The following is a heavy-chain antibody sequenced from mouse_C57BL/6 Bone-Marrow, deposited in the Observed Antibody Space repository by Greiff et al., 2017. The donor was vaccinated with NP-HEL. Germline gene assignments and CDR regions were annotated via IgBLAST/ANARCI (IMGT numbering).Heavy chain of an antibody. J-gene: IGHJ1*03. V-gene: IGHV1-81*01. CDR1: GYTFTSYG. D-gene: IGHD1-1*01. CDR2: IYPRSGNT. CDR3: ARVFYYSSSLYWYFDV. Sequence: VQLQQSGAELARPGASVKLSCKASGYTFTSYGISWVKQRTGQGLEWIGEIYPRSGNTYYNEKFKGKATLTADKSSSTAYMELRSLTSEDSAVYFCARVFYYSSSLYWYFDVWGTGTTVTVSS.